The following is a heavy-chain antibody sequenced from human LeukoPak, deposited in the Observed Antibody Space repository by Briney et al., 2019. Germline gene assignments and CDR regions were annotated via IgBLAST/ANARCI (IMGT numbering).Heavy chain of an antibody. CDR1: GYTFTSYD. D-gene: IGHD2-15*01. Sequence: ASVKVSCKASGYTFTSYDINWVRQATGQGLEWMGWINPNSDYTFYAQKFQGRVTLTRDTSISTVYMELTTLTSDDTALYYCAAAPGDYWGQGTLVSVSA. CDR2: INPNSDYT. V-gene: IGHV1-2*02. CDR3: AAAPGDY. J-gene: IGHJ4*02.